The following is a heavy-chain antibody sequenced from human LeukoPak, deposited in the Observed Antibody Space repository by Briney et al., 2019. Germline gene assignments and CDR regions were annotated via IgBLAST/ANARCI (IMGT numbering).Heavy chain of an antibody. CDR1: GGSISSGSYY. CDR2: IYTSGST. CDR3: ARERWGYGSGSYYLAYFDY. Sequence: PSQTLSLTCTVSGGSISSGSYYWSWIRQPAGKGLEWIGRIYTSGSTNYNPSLKSRVTISVDTSKNQFSLKLSSVTAADTAVYYCARERWGYGSGSYYLAYFDYWGQGTLVTVSS. V-gene: IGHV4-61*02. J-gene: IGHJ4*02. D-gene: IGHD3-10*01.